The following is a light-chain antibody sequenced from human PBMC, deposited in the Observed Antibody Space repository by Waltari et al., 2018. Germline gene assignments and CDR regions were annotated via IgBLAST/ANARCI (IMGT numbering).Light chain of an antibody. J-gene: IGLJ2*01. CDR1: KLGDKY. CDR3: QAWDSSTEDVV. V-gene: IGLV3-1*01. CDR2: QDS. Sequence: SYELTQPPSVSVSPGPTASITCSGDKLGDKYACWYQQKPGQSPVLVIYQDSKRPSGIPERFSGSNSGNTATLTISGTQAMDEADYYCQAWDSSTEDVVFGGGTKLTVL.